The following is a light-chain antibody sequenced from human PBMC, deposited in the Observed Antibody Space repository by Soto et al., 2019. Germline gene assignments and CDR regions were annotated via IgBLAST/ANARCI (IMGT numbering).Light chain of an antibody. CDR1: QSVTSSY. V-gene: IGKV3-11*01. Sequence: EIVLTQSPGTLSLSPGERATLSCRASQSVTSSYLAWYQHKRGQAPRLLIYDATNRATGIPARFSGSGSGTDFTLAISSLEPQDFAVYSCQQRSNWPPVSFGGGTKVEIK. CDR2: DAT. CDR3: QQRSNWPPVS. J-gene: IGKJ4*01.